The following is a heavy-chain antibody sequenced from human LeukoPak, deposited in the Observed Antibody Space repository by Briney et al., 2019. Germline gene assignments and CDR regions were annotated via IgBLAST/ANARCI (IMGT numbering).Heavy chain of an antibody. CDR1: GYTFTGCY. CDR3: ARGRGSTSSNFDY. D-gene: IGHD2-2*01. V-gene: IGHV1-2*02. CDR2: INPNSGGT. J-gene: IGHJ4*02. Sequence: GASVKVSCKASGYTFTGCYMHWVRQAPGQGLEWMGWINPNSGGTHYAQKFQGRVTMTRDTSISTAYMELSRLTSDDTAVYYCARGRGSTSSNFDYWGQGTLVTVSS.